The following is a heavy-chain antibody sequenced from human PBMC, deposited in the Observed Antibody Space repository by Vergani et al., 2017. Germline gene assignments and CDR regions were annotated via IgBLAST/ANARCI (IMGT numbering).Heavy chain of an antibody. D-gene: IGHD5-12*01. CDR1: GYTLTELS. V-gene: IGHV1-24*01. CDR2: FDPEDGET. J-gene: IGHJ5*02. Sequence: QVQLVQSGAEVKKPGASVKVSCKVSGYTLTELSMHWVRQAPGKGLEWMGGFDPEDGETIYAQKFQGRVTMTEVTSTDTAYMELSSLRSEDTAVYYCATHRGYRTGLNGFDPWGQGTLVTVSS. CDR3: ATHRGYRTGLNGFDP.